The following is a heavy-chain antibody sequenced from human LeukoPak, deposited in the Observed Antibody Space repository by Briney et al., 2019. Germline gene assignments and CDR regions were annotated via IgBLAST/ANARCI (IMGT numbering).Heavy chain of an antibody. CDR2: IIPIFGTA. V-gene: IGHV1-69*13. D-gene: IGHD3-16*01. Sequence: ASVKVSCKASGNSIINYAVSWVRQAPGQGVEWMGGIIPIFGTADYAQKFQGRVTITADQSTSTTYMALSSLKFEDTATYYCTTRACHAGGCSSSFYYYYGLHFWGQGTTVSVSS. CDR1: GNSIINYA. CDR3: TTRACHAGGCSSSFYYYYGLHF. J-gene: IGHJ6*02.